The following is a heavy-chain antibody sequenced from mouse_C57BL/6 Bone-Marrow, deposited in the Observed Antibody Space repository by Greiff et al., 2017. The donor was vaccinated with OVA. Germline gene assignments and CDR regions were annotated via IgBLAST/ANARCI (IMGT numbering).Heavy chain of an antibody. Sequence: VQLQESDAELVKPGASVKISCKVSGYTFTDHTIHWMKQRPEQGLEWIGYIYPRDGSTKYNEKFKGKATLTADKSSSTAYMQLNSLTSEDSAVYFCARCKYSNPYAMDYWGQGTSVTVSS. CDR3: ARCKYSNPYAMDY. CDR1: GYTFTDHT. CDR2: IYPRDGST. V-gene: IGHV1-78*01. J-gene: IGHJ4*01. D-gene: IGHD2-5*01.